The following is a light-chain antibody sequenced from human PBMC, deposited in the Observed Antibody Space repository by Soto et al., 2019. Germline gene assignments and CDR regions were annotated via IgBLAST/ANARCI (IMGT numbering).Light chain of an antibody. CDR2: DAS. CDR3: QQYNSYPWT. CDR1: QSISSW. Sequence: DIQMTQSPSTLSASVGDRVTITCRASQSISSWLAWYQQKPVKAPKLLIYDASSLESGVPSRFSSSGSGTEFTLTLSSLQPDDYATYYCQQYNSYPWTFGQGTKVEIK. J-gene: IGKJ1*01. V-gene: IGKV1-5*01.